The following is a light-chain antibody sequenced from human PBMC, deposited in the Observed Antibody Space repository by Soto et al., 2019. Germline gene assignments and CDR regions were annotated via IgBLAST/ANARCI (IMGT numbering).Light chain of an antibody. CDR2: SVS. CDR1: SSDVGGHNY. CDR3: CSYAGSYTYV. Sequence: QSVLTQPRSVSRSPGQSVTISCTGTSSDVGGHNYVSWYQQYPGKAPRLLLSSVSKRPSGVPDRFSGSKSGNTASLTISGLQAEDEADYYCCSYAGSYTYVFGTGTKATVL. J-gene: IGLJ1*01. V-gene: IGLV2-11*01.